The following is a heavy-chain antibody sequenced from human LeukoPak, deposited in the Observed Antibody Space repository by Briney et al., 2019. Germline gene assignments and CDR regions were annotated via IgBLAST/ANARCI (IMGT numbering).Heavy chain of an antibody. CDR2: ISYDGSNK. Sequence: PGASLRLSCAASGFTFSSYAMHWVRQAPGKGLEWVAVISYDGSNKYYADSVKGRFTISRDNSKNTLYLQMNSLRAEDTAVYYCARVEMATISVGYFDYWGQGTLVTVSS. J-gene: IGHJ4*02. CDR3: ARVEMATISVGYFDY. V-gene: IGHV3-30-3*01. CDR1: GFTFSSYA. D-gene: IGHD5-24*01.